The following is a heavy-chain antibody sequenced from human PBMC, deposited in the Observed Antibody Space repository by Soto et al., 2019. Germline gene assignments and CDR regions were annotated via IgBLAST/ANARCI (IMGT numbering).Heavy chain of an antibody. CDR3: ARGWYYYDSSGSHSYGMDV. V-gene: IGHV1-18*01. CDR2: ISAYNGNT. Sequence: ASVKVSCKASGYTFTSYGISWVRQAPGQGLEWMGWISAYNGNTNYAQKLQGRVTMTTDTSTSTAYMELRSLRSDDTAVYYCARGWYYYDSSGSHSYGMDVWGQGTTVTVSS. J-gene: IGHJ6*02. D-gene: IGHD3-22*01. CDR1: GYTFTSYG.